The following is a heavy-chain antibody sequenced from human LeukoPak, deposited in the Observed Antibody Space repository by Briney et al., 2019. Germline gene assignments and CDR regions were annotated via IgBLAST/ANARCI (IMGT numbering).Heavy chain of an antibody. CDR1: GFMFSSNW. D-gene: IGHD5-24*01. CDR3: AKEGRSLQTY. Sequence: GGSLRLSCAASGFMFSSNWMSWVRLAPGKGLEWVANIKEDGTETYYVDSVKGRFTISRDNAKNSLYLQMNSLRVEDTAVFYCAKEGRSLQTYWGQGTLVTVSS. CDR2: IKEDGTET. J-gene: IGHJ4*02. V-gene: IGHV3-7*03.